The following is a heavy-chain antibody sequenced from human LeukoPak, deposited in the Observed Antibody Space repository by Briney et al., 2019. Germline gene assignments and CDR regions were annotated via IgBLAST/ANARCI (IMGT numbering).Heavy chain of an antibody. Sequence: GGSLRLSCAASGFTFSSYAMSWVRQAPGKGLEWVSAISGSGGSTYYADSVKGRFTISRDNSKNTLYLQMNSLRAEDTAVYYCAKDLIPGLMIVVVQFDYWGQGTLVTVSS. D-gene: IGHD3-22*01. J-gene: IGHJ4*02. V-gene: IGHV3-23*01. CDR2: ISGSGGST. CDR1: GFTFSSYA. CDR3: AKDLIPGLMIVVVQFDY.